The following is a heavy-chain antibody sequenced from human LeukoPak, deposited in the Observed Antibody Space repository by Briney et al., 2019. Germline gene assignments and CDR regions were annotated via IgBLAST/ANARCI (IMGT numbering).Heavy chain of an antibody. D-gene: IGHD3-10*01. V-gene: IGHV3-23*01. CDR2: ISGSGGST. J-gene: IGHJ4*02. CDR3: AKAPTYYYGSGSYSVLDY. CDR1: GFTFSSYA. Sequence: GGSLRLSCAASGFTFSSYAMSWVRQAPGKGLEWVSAISGSGGSTYYADSVKGRFTISRDNSKNTLYLQMNSLRAEDTAVYYCAKAPTYYYGSGSYSVLDYWGQGTLVTVSS.